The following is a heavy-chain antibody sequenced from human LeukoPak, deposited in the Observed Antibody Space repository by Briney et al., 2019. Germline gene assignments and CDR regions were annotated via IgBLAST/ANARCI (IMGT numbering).Heavy chain of an antibody. Sequence: GASVKVSCKASGYTFTGYYMHWVRQAPGQGLEWMGWINPNSGGTNYAQKLQGRVTMTTDTSASTAYMELRSLRSDDTAVYYCARYLGQGDWGYTQYSGYDGGPNWFDPWGQGTLVTVSS. CDR1: GYTFTGYY. CDR3: ARYLGQGDWGYTQYSGYDGGPNWFDP. D-gene: IGHD5-12*01. J-gene: IGHJ5*02. V-gene: IGHV1-2*02. CDR2: INPNSGGT.